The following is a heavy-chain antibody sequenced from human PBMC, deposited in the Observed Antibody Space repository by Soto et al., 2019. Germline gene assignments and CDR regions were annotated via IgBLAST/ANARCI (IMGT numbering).Heavy chain of an antibody. CDR3: ARMATYYYDSSGNRLDY. D-gene: IGHD3-22*01. V-gene: IGHV3-53*01. CDR1: GFTVSSNY. CDR2: IYSGGST. Sequence: ESGGGLIQPGGSLRLSCAASGFTVSSNYMSWVRQAPGKGLEWVSVIYSGGSTYYADSVKGRFTISRDNSKNTLYLQMNSLRAEDTAVYYCARMATYYYDSSGNRLDYWGQGTLVTVSS. J-gene: IGHJ4*02.